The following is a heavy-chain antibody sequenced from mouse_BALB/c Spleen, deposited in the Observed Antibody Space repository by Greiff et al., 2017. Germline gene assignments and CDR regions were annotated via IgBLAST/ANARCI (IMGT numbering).Heavy chain of an antibody. CDR2: ISSGGSYT. CDR3: ARYGRYFDY. Sequence: EVKLEESGGGLVKPGGSLKLSCAASGFTFSSYAMSWVRQSPEKRLEWVAEISSGGSYTYYPDTVTGRFTISRDNAKNTLYLEMSSLRSEDTAMYYCARYGRYFDYWGQGTTLTVSS. D-gene: IGHD1-1*02. V-gene: IGHV5-9-4*01. J-gene: IGHJ2*01. CDR1: GFTFSSYA.